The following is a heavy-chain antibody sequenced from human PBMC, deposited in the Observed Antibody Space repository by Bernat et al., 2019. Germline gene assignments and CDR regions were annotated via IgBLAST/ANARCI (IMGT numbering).Heavy chain of an antibody. V-gene: IGHV4-39*01. CDR2: IYYSGST. CDR3: ARQRGGYDMVEYYYYYYYMDV. Sequence: QLQLQESGPGLVKPSETLSLTCTVSGGSISSSSYYWGWIRQPPGKGLEWIGSIYYSGSTYYNPSLKSRVTISVDTSKNQFSLKLSSVTAADTAVYYCARQRGGYDMVEYYYYYYYMDVWGKGTTVTVSS. J-gene: IGHJ6*03. CDR1: GGSISSSSYY. D-gene: IGHD5-12*01.